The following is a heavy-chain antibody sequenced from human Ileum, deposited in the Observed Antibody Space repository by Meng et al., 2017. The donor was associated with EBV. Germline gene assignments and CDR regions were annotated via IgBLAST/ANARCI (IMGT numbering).Heavy chain of an antibody. J-gene: IGHJ4*02. CDR3: ARSDEGYCSGGSCYGGGFDY. Sequence: QVQVPESGPGLVKPSGTLSLTGAVSGGSISSSNWWSWVRQPPGKGLEWIGEIYHSGSTNYNPSLKSRVTISVDKSKNQFSLKLSSVTAADTAVYYCARSDEGYCSGGSCYGGGFDYWGQGTLVTVSS. CDR1: GGSISSSNW. V-gene: IGHV4-4*02. CDR2: IYHSGST. D-gene: IGHD2-15*01.